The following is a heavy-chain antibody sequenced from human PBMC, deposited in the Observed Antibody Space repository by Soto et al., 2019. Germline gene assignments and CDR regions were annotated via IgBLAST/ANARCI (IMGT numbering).Heavy chain of an antibody. CDR3: GRVLRYSSGSYFDS. CDR1: GDSFASYG. J-gene: IGHJ4*02. V-gene: IGHV1-18*01. CDR2: ISAYNGDT. Sequence: ASVKVSCKASGDSFASYGICWVRQAPGQGLEWMGWISAYNGDTNYAHKFEDRVIMTTDTSTSTAFMDLGSLRADDTAVYFCGRVLRYSSGSYFDSWGQGSLITVSS. D-gene: IGHD6-19*01.